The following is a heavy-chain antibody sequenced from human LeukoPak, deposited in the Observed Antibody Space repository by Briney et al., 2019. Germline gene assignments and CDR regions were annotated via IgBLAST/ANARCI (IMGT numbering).Heavy chain of an antibody. CDR3: AKACLVATTPGRGMDV. V-gene: IGHV3-23*01. Sequence: PGGSLRLSCAASGFTFSDYSMSWVRQAPGKGLEWVAAVGHNAAGTYYADSVKGRFTISRDNSRNTMYLQMNSLPAEDTAVYYCAKACLVATTPGRGMDVWGQGTTVAVSS. CDR1: GFTFSDYS. D-gene: IGHD5-24*01. CDR2: VGHNAAGT. J-gene: IGHJ6*02.